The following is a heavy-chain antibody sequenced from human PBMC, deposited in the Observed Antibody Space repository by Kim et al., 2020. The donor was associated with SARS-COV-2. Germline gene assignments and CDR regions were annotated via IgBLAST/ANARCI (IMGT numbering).Heavy chain of an antibody. CDR2: INHSGST. CDR1: GGSFSGYY. D-gene: IGHD3-10*01. CDR3: ARLWFGELGDY. J-gene: IGHJ4*02. V-gene: IGHV4-34*01. Sequence: SETLSLTCAVYGGSFSGYYWSWIRQPPGKGLEWIGEINHSGSTNYNPSLKSRVTISVDTSKNQFSLKLSSVTAADTAVYYWARLWFGELGDYWGQGTLVTVSS.